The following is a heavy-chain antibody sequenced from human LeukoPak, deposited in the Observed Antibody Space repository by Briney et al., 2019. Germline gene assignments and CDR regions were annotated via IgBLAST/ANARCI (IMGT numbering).Heavy chain of an antibody. CDR3: ARVSGELDY. CDR2: IYYSGST. V-gene: IGHV4-39*01. CDR1: GGSISSSSYY. J-gene: IGHJ4*02. Sequence: PSETLSLTCTVSGGSISSSSYYWGWIRQPPGKGLEWIGSIYYSGSTYYNPSLKSRVTISVDTSKNQFSLKLSSVTAADTAVYHCARVSGELDYWGQGTLVTVSS. D-gene: IGHD6-19*01.